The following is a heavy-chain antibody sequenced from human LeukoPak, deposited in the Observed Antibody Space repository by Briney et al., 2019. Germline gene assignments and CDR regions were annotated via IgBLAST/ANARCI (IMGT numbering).Heavy chain of an antibody. D-gene: IGHD2-8*02. V-gene: IGHV3-7*03. CDR2: IKQDGSEK. CDR3: AKEPVLVGASFPDY. J-gene: IGHJ4*02. Sequence: PGGSLRLSCAASGFTFSSYWMSWVRQAPGKGLEWVANIKQDGSEKYYVDSVKGRFIISRDNAKNSLYLQMNSLRVEDTAVYYCAKEPVLVGASFPDYWGQGTLVTVSS. CDR1: GFTFSSYW.